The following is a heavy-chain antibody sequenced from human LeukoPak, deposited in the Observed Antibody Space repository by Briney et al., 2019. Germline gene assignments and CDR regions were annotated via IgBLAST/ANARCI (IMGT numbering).Heavy chain of an antibody. CDR2: IYYSGGI. J-gene: IGHJ3*02. V-gene: IGHV4-39*07. CDR1: GGSISSSGYY. Sequence: SETLSLTCIVSGGSISSSGYYWAWIRQPPGKGLEWIGHIYYSGGIYYNPSLKSRVTMSVDTSKNQFSLKLSSVTAVDTAVYYCARKTTTGPTKAAFDIWGQGTMLTVSS. D-gene: IGHD4-17*01. CDR3: ARKTTTGPTKAAFDI.